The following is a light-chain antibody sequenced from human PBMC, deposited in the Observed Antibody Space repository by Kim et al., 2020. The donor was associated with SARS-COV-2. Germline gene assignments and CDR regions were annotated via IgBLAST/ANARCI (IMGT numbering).Light chain of an antibody. V-gene: IGKV1-16*02. CDR3: QQYDTYPPT. J-gene: IGKJ5*01. Sequence: DIQMTQSPSSLSASVGDRVTITCRSSQDISNSLAWFQQKPGKAPESLIFAASSLQSGVPSKFSGSGSGTDFTLTISSLQPEDFATYYCQQYDTYPPTVGQGTRLEIK. CDR1: QDISNS. CDR2: AAS.